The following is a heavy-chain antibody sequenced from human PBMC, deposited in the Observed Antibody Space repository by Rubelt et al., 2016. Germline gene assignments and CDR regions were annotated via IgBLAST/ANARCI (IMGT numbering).Heavy chain of an antibody. V-gene: IGHV3-48*01. J-gene: IGHJ3*02. D-gene: IGHD1-26*01. CDR1: GFTFSNYN. CDR3: ARSRVGATFETFDI. Sequence: EVQLVESGGGLVQPGGSLRLSCAASGFTFSNYNMNWVRQAPGQGLEWVSYISGSSGTIYYADSLKGRFTVSRDNGKNSLYLQMNSLRVEDTAVYYCARSRVGATFETFDIWGQGTMVTVSS. CDR2: ISGSSGTI.